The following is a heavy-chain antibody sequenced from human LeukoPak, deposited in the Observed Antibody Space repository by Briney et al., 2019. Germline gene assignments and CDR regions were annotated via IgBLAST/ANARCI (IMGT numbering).Heavy chain of an antibody. CDR2: IIPIFGTA. CDR3: ALYGSGSFYYYYGMDV. CDR1: GGTFSSYA. D-gene: IGHD3-10*01. Sequence: GASVKVSCKASGGTFSSYAISWVRQAPGQGLEWMGGIIPIFGTANYAQKFQGRVTITADKSTSTAYMELSSLRSEDTAVYCCALYGSGSFYYYYGMDVWGKGTTVTVSS. V-gene: IGHV1-69*06. J-gene: IGHJ6*04.